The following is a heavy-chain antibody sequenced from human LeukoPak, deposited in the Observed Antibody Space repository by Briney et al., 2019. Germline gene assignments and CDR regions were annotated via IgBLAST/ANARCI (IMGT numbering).Heavy chain of an antibody. CDR2: IKQDGSEK. CDR1: GFTFSSYW. CDR3: ARDQELSTYYFDY. D-gene: IGHD3-16*02. V-gene: IGHV3-7*01. J-gene: IGHJ4*02. Sequence: PGGSLRLSCAASGFTFSSYWMSWVRRAPGKGLEWVANIKQDGSEKYYVDSVKGRFTISRDNAKNSLYLQMNSLRAEDTAVYYCARDQELSTYYFDYWGQGTLVTVSS.